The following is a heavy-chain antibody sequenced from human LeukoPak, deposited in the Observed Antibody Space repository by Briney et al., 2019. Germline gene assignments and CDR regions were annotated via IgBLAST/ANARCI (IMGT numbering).Heavy chain of an antibody. J-gene: IGHJ3*02. D-gene: IGHD7-27*01. V-gene: IGHV3-53*01. CDR2: IYSGPTA. CDR3: AREIGQLGGAFDI. Sequence: GGSLRLSCAASGFTVSTVYMTWVRQAPGKGLEWVSGIYSGPTAFYADSVKDRFTISRDNPKNTLNLQMNSLRAEDTAVYYCAREIGQLGGAFDIWGQGTMVTVSS. CDR1: GFTVSTVY.